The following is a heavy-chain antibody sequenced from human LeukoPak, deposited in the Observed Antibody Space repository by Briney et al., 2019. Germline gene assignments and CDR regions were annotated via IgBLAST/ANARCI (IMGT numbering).Heavy chain of an antibody. D-gene: IGHD3-10*01. V-gene: IGHV1-24*01. J-gene: IGHJ6*03. CDR1: GYTLTELS. Sequence: ASVKVSCKVSGYTLTELSMHWVRQAPGKGLEWMGGFDPEDGETIYAQKFQGRVTMTEDTSTDTAYMELSSLRSEDTAVYYCATEYGSGSYFSYMDVWGKGTTVTVSS. CDR2: FDPEDGET. CDR3: ATEYGSGSYFSYMDV.